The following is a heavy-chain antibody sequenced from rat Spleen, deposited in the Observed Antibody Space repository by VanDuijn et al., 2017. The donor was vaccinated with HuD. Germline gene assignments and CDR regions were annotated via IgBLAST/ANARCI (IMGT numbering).Heavy chain of an antibody. D-gene: IGHD1-11*01. CDR2: ISYEGSST. J-gene: IGHJ2*01. CDR1: GFIFRNYD. V-gene: IGHV5-22*01. Sequence: EVRLVESGGGLVRPGGSLKVSCEASGFIFRNYDMVWVRQAPKKGLEWVASISYEGSSTYYGDSVKGRFTISRDNAKSTLYLQMNSLRSEDTATYYCARQLTTEGYWGQGVMVTVSS. CDR3: ARQLTTEGY.